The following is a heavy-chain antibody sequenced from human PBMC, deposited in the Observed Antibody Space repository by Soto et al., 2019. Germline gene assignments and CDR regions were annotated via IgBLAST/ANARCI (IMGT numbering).Heavy chain of an antibody. CDR2: IYDSVT. J-gene: IGHJ5*02. D-gene: IGHD2-2*01. CDR1: GGSISGGDYH. Sequence: PSETLSLTCTVSGGSISGGDYHWSWIRQPPGKGLEWVGYIYDSVTYHNPPLKSGVIISLDTSKNQFSLQLSSVTAADTAVYYCAAGSCSRSGCYRFDPWGQGTLVTLSS. CDR3: AAGSCSRSGCYRFDP. V-gene: IGHV4-30-4*01.